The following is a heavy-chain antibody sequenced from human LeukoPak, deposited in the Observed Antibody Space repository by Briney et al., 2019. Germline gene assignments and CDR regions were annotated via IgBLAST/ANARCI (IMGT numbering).Heavy chain of an antibody. J-gene: IGHJ3*02. CDR3: AKDPLLPGVVPAAMGDAFDI. D-gene: IGHD2-2*01. V-gene: IGHV3-21*04. CDR2: ISSSSSYI. CDR1: GFTFSSYS. Sequence: GGSLRLSCAASGFTFSSYSMNWVRQAPGKGLEWVSSISSSSSYIYYADSVKGRFTISRDNSKNTLYLQMNSLRAEDTAVYYCAKDPLLPGVVPAAMGDAFDIWGQGTMVTVSS.